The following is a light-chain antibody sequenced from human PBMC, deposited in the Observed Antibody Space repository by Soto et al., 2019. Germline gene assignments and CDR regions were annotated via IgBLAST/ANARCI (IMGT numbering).Light chain of an antibody. V-gene: IGKV3-15*01. Sequence: IVMTQSPATLSVSPGGRATLSCRASQSISTKLAWYQQKPGQAPRLLIYGASTRAPGIPVRFSGSGSGTEFTLTITSLQSEDFAVYYCEQYNNWFSITFGQGTRLEIK. CDR3: EQYNNWFSIT. CDR2: GAS. CDR1: QSISTK. J-gene: IGKJ5*01.